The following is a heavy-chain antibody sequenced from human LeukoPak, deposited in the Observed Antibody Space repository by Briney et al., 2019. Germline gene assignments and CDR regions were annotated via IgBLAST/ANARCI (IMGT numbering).Heavy chain of an antibody. D-gene: IGHD2-2*01. CDR1: GFTFSSYW. V-gene: IGHV3-7*01. J-gene: IGHJ3*02. Sequence: GGSLRLSCAASGFTFSSYWMSWVRQAPGKGLEWVANIKQDGSEKYYVDSVKGRFTISRDNAKNSLYLQMNSLRAEDTAVYYCASYCSSTSSYLFAFDIWGQGTMVTVSS. CDR3: ASYCSSTSSYLFAFDI. CDR2: IKQDGSEK.